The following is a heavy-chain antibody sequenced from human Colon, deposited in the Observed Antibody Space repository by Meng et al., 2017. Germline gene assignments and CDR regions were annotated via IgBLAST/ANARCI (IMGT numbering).Heavy chain of an antibody. J-gene: IGHJ4*02. V-gene: IGHV3-30*03. CDR3: VRGNIDWYLDY. D-gene: IGHD3-9*01. CDR2: TLPDGSQN. Sequence: QGRLGESGGGGVQPGRSLRLSCAASGFTFSAYRMYWVRQAPGKGLEWVGVTLPDGSQNYYADSVKGRFTISRENSKNTLFLQMDSLRTEDTAVYYCVRGNIDWYLDYWGQGTLVTVSS. CDR1: GFTFSAYR.